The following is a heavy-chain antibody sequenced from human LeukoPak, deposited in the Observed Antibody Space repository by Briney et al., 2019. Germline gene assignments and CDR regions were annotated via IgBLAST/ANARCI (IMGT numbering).Heavy chain of an antibody. CDR3: ARVRIAAAGKGFDY. CDR2: IYYSGST. V-gene: IGHV4-30-4*01. D-gene: IGHD6-13*01. Sequence: SETLSLTCTVSGGSISSGDYYWSWIRQPPGKGLEWIGYIYYSGSTYYNPSLKSRVTISVDTSKNQFSLKLSSVTAADTAVYYCARVRIAAAGKGFDYWGQGTLVTVSS. CDR1: GGSISSGDYY. J-gene: IGHJ4*02.